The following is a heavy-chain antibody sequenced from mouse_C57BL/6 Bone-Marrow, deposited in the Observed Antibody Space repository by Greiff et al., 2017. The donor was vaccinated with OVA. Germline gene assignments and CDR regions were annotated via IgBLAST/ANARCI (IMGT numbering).Heavy chain of an antibody. Sequence: QVQLQQPGAELVKPGASVKLSCKASGYTFTSYWMQWVKQRPGQGLEWIGEIDPSDSYTNYNQKFKGKATLTVDTSSSTAYMQLSSLTSEDSAVYYCARPPSFAYWGQGTLVTVSA. CDR2: IDPSDSYT. J-gene: IGHJ3*01. V-gene: IGHV1-50*01. CDR1: GYTFTSYW. CDR3: ARPPSFAY.